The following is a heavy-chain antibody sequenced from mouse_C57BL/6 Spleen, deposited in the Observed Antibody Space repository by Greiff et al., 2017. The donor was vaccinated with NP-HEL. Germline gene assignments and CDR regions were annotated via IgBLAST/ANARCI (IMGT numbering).Heavy chain of an antibody. CDR2: IWSGGST. CDR3: ASNSWFAY. Sequence: QVQLQQSGPGLVQPSQSLSITCTVSGFSLTSYGVHWVRQSPGKGLEWLGVIWSGGSTDYNAAFISRLSISKDNSKSQVFFKMNSLQADDTAIYYWASNSWFAYWGQGTLVTVSA. V-gene: IGHV2-2*01. CDR1: GFSLTSYG. J-gene: IGHJ3*01.